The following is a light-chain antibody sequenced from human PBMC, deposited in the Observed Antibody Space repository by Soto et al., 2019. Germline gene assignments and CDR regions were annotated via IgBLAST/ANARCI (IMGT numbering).Light chain of an antibody. J-gene: IGKJ4*01. V-gene: IGKV3-15*01. Sequence: VMTQGPASLCVSPGEGATLSCRASQTVNNNVAWYQLKDGQVPRLLIYGASTRATDIPARFSGSGSGTEFTLTISSLQPEDIATYYCQQYDNYPLTFGGGTKLDIK. CDR1: QTVNNN. CDR2: GAS. CDR3: QQYDNYPLT.